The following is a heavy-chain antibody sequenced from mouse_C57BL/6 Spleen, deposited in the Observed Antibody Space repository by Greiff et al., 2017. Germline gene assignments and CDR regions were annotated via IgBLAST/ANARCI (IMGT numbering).Heavy chain of an antibody. J-gene: IGHJ4*01. CDR1: GYSFTGYF. CDR2: INPYNGDT. Sequence: EVQLQQSGPELVKPGDSVKISCKASGYSFTGYFMNWVMQSHGKSLEWIGRINPYNGDTFYNQKFKGKATLTVDKSSSTAHMELRSLTSEDSAVYYCARHDGYYVDYAMDYWGQGTSVTVSS. D-gene: IGHD2-3*01. CDR3: ARHDGYYVDYAMDY. V-gene: IGHV1-20*01.